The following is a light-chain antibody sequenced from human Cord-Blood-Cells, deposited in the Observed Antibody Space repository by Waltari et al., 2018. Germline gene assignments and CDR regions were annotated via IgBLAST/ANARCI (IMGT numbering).Light chain of an antibody. CDR2: EVS. J-gene: IGLJ1*01. CDR3: SSYTSSNTLV. V-gene: IGLV2-14*01. CDR1: SSDVGGYNY. Sequence: QSALTQPASVSGSPGQSITISCTGTSSDVGGYNYVSWYQQHPGKAPKLIIYEVSNRPSWVSNRFSGSTSGNTASLTLSGLQAEDEADYYCSSYTSSNTLVFGTGTKVTVL.